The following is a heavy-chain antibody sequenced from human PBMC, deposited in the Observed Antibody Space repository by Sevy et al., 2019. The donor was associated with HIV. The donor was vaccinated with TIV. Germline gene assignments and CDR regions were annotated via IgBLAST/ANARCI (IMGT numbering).Heavy chain of an antibody. Sequence: GGSLRLSCAASGFTLSSYAMSWVRQAPGKGLEWVSAISGSGGSTYYADSVKGRFTISRDNSKNTLYLQMNSLRAEDTAVYYCAKVLYDSSGYYYHDAFDIWGQGPMVTVSS. D-gene: IGHD3-22*01. CDR1: GFTLSSYA. J-gene: IGHJ3*02. V-gene: IGHV3-23*01. CDR2: ISGSGGST. CDR3: AKVLYDSSGYYYHDAFDI.